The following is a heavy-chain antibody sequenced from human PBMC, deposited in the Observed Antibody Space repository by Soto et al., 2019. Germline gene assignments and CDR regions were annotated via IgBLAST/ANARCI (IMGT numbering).Heavy chain of an antibody. CDR1: GYTFASYA. J-gene: IGHJ4*02. CDR2: ISAYNGNT. V-gene: IGHV1-18*01. CDR3: ARDPPPPDY. Sequence: QVQLVQSGAEVKKPGASVKVSCKASGYTFASYAISWMRQAPGQGLEWMGWISAYNGNTNYAQKPQGRVTVTTDTSTSTAYMERRRVRSDDTAVYYCARDPPPPDYWGQGTLVTVSS.